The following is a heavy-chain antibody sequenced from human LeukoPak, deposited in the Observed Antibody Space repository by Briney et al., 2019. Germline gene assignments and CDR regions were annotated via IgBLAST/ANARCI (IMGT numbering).Heavy chain of an antibody. CDR2: YPGDSGP. J-gene: IGHJ3*01. CDR1: EYSFTSYC. Sequence: GESLKISCKVSEYSFTSYCIGWVRQMPGKGLEWMGIYPGDSGPTYSPSFQGQVTISVDKSINTAYLQWSSLQASDAAMYYCGMSGDRVPLQDDVFDVWGQGTMVTVST. CDR3: GMSGDRVPLQDDVFDV. D-gene: IGHD1-26*01. V-gene: IGHV5-51*01.